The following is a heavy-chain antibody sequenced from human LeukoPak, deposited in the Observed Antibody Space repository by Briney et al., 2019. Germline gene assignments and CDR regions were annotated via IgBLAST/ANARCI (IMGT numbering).Heavy chain of an antibody. V-gene: IGHV1-3*03. CDR1: GYTFTSYA. Sequence: ASVKVSCKASGYTFTSYAMHWVRQAPGQRLEWMGWISAGNGNTKYSQEFQGRVTITRDTSASTAYMELSSLRSEDMAVYYCARTSYYYDSSGPLGYWGQGTLVTVSS. D-gene: IGHD3-22*01. CDR3: ARTSYYYDSSGPLGY. CDR2: ISAGNGNT. J-gene: IGHJ4*02.